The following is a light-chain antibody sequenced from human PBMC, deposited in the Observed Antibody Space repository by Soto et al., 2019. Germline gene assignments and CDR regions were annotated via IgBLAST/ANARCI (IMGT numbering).Light chain of an antibody. CDR3: QQFSSYQLT. CDR2: GES. Sequence: XIVLTHSPGTLSLSPVERATLSCSASQSVSSSYLAWYKQKPGQAPRLLIYGESSRATGIPDRFSGGGSGKDFTLTISRLEPEDFEVYYCQQFSSYQLTGGRGTKV. CDR1: QSVSSSY. J-gene: IGKJ4*01. V-gene: IGKV3-20*01.